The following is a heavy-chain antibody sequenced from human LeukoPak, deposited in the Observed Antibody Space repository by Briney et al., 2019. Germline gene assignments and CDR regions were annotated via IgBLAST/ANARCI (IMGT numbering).Heavy chain of an antibody. Sequence: SETLSLTCAVYGGSFSGYYWSWIRQPPGKGLEWIGEINHSGSTNYNPSLKSRVTISVDTSKNQFSLKLSSVTAADTAVYYCARRKQRLTPTGGRWFDPWGQGTLVTVSS. D-gene: IGHD6-25*01. CDR2: INHSGST. J-gene: IGHJ5*02. CDR3: ARRKQRLTPTGGRWFDP. CDR1: GGSFSGYY. V-gene: IGHV4-34*01.